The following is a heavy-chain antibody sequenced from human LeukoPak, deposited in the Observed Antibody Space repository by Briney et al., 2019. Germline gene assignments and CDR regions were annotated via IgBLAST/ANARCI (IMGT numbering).Heavy chain of an antibody. J-gene: IGHJ6*03. CDR2: INHSGST. D-gene: IGHD6-13*01. V-gene: IGHV4-34*01. CDR1: GGSFSGYY. CDR3: ARGASSSWYKGSYYYYMDV. Sequence: SETLSLTCAVYGGSFSGYYWSWIRQPPGKGLDWIGEINHSGSTNYNPSLKSRVTISVDASKNQFSLKLSSVTAADTAVYYCARGASSSWYKGSYYYYMDVWGKGTTVTVSS.